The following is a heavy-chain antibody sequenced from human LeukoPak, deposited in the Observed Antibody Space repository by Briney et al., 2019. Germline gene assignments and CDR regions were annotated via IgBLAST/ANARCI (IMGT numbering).Heavy chain of an antibody. V-gene: IGHV3-53*01. CDR2: IYGGGAT. CDR3: ARVGQGYYDY. Sequence: GGSLRLSCAASGFTVSNSYMSWVRQAPGKGLEWVSVIYGGGATYYADSVKGRFTISRDNSKNTLHLQMNSLRAEDTAVYYCARVGQGYYDYWGQGALVTVSS. J-gene: IGHJ4*02. CDR1: GFTVSNSY.